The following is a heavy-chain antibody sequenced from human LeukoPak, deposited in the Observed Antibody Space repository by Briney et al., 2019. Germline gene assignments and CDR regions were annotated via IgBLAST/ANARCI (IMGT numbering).Heavy chain of an antibody. V-gene: IGHV3-30-3*01. J-gene: IGHJ4*02. Sequence: PGRSLRLSCAASGFSLSGYGMHWVRQAPGKGLEWVAVISYDGSKKYYADSVKGRFTISRDNPKNTQYLEMNSQKAEDTAVYYCARVRAAHYYDYWGQGTLVTVSS. CDR2: ISYDGSKK. CDR3: ARVRAAHYYDY. D-gene: IGHD6-6*01. CDR1: GFSLSGYG.